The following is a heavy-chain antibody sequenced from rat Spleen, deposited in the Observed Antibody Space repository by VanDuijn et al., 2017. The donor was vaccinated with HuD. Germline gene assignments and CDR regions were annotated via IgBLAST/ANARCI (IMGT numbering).Heavy chain of an antibody. J-gene: IGHJ3*01. V-gene: IGHV2-41*01. Sequence: QVQLKESGPGLVQPSQTLSPSCTVAGFSLTTYNVHWLRQPPGKGLEWMGVIWNTGATRYISALKSRLSISKDTSKSQVFLKMNSLQTEDTATYYCARAHTTGIRDWLAYWGQGTLVTVSS. CDR2: IWNTGAT. D-gene: IGHD1-9*01. CDR1: GFSLTTYN. CDR3: ARAHTTGIRDWLAY.